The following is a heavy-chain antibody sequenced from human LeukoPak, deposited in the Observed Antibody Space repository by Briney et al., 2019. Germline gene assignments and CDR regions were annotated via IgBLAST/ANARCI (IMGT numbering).Heavy chain of an antibody. CDR2: IYSGGST. Sequence: GGSLRLSWAASGFTFSSYAMSWVRQAPGKGLEWVSVIYSGGSTYYADSVKGRFTISRDNSKNTLYLQMNSLRAEDTAVYYCARDLIPLWPDYWGQGTLVTVSS. D-gene: IGHD5-18*01. V-gene: IGHV3-66*01. CDR3: ARDLIPLWPDY. J-gene: IGHJ4*02. CDR1: GFTFSSYA.